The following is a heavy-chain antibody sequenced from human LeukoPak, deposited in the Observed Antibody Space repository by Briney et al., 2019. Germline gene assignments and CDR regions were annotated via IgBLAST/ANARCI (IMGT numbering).Heavy chain of an antibody. J-gene: IGHJ3*02. Sequence: SQTLSLTCTVSGGSISSGSYYWRWIRQHAGKGLEWIGRIDTSGSTNYNPSLKSRVTISVDTSKNQFSLKLSSVTAAGTALYYCARGFYGDYVGVYAFDIWGQGTMVTVSS. V-gene: IGHV4-61*02. CDR2: IDTSGST. CDR1: GGSISSGSYY. D-gene: IGHD4-17*01. CDR3: ARGFYGDYVGVYAFDI.